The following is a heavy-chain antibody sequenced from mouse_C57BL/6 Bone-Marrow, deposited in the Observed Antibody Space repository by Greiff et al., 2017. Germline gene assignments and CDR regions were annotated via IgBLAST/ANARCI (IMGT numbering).Heavy chain of an antibody. J-gene: IGHJ2*01. CDR2: IDPENGDT. Sequence: EVQLQQSGAELVRPGASVKLSCTASGFNIKDDYMHWVKQTPEQGLEWIGWIDPENGDTEYASKFQGKATITADTSSNTAYLQLSSLTSEDTAVYYCTSYYYGSSYFDYWGQGTTLTVSS. V-gene: IGHV14-4*01. CDR1: GFNIKDDY. CDR3: TSYYYGSSYFDY. D-gene: IGHD1-1*01.